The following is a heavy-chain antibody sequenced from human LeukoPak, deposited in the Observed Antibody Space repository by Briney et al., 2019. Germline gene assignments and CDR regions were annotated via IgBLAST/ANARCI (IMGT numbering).Heavy chain of an antibody. D-gene: IGHD5-18*01. J-gene: IGHJ5*02. V-gene: IGHV4-34*01. CDR2: INHSGSA. CDR1: GGSLSGSY. Sequence: PSETLSLTCAVYGGSLSGSYWSWIRQPPGKGLEWIGEINHSGSANYNPSLKSRVTLSIDKSKNQFSLNLNSVTAADTAVYYCAAGRGYSYGYNWFDPWGQGTLVTVSS. CDR3: AAGRGYSYGYNWFDP.